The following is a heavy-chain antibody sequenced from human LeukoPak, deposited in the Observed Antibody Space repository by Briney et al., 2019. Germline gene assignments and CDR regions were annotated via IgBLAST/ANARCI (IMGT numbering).Heavy chain of an antibody. CDR3: ARHYDILTGYYAYYFDY. V-gene: IGHV3-66*04. D-gene: IGHD3-9*01. CDR2: IYSGGST. J-gene: IGHJ4*02. CDR1: GFTVSSNY. Sequence: PGGSLRLSCAASGFTVSSNYMSWVRQAPGKGLEWVSVIYSGGSTYYADSVKGRFTISRDNSKNTLYLQMNSLRAEDTAVYYCARHYDILTGYYAYYFDYWGQGTLVTVSS.